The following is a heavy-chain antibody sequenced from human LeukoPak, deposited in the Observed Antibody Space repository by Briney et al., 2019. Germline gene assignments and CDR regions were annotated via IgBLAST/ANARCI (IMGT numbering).Heavy chain of an antibody. CDR1: GFTFSNYA. V-gene: IGHV3-23*01. CDR2: ICGHGISI. Sequence: PGGSLRLSCEASGFTFSNYAMSWVRQAPGEGLEWVSGICGHGISIYYADSVKGRFTISRDLFKKTVHLETKAMRAEDTAVYYCAKDPRPYYDVPVGYWGQGTLVTAS. J-gene: IGHJ4*02. D-gene: IGHD3-3*01. CDR3: AKDPRPYYDVPVGY.